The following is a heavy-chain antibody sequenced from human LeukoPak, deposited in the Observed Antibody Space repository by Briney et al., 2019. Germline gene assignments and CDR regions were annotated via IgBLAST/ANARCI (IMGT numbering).Heavy chain of an antibody. CDR2: INHSGST. Sequence: SETLSLTCAVYGGSFSGYYWSWIRQPPGKGLEWIGEINHSGSTNYNPSLKSRVTISVDTSNNQFSLKVNSVTAADTAVYYCARVPGGSRPYFDYWAREPWSPSPQ. V-gene: IGHV4-34*01. J-gene: IGHJ4*02. CDR1: GGSFSGYY. D-gene: IGHD6-25*01. CDR3: ARVPGGSRPYFDY.